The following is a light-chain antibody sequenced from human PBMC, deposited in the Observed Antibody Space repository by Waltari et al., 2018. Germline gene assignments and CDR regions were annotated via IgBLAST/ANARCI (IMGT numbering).Light chain of an antibody. Sequence: EIVMTQSPATLSVFPGERATLTCSASQSIRSNLIWYQHKPGQAPRLLIYGASTRATGIPARLSGSWSGTEFTLTISSLQSEDFAVSFCQQYGNWLGTFGQGTKVEIK. CDR1: QSIRSN. CDR2: GAS. J-gene: IGKJ1*01. V-gene: IGKV3-15*01. CDR3: QQYGNWLGT.